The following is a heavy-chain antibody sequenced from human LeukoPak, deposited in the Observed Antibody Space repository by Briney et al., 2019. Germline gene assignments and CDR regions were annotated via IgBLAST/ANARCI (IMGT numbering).Heavy chain of an antibody. CDR1: GGSISSGSYY. D-gene: IGHD6-19*01. V-gene: IGHV4-61*02. J-gene: IGHJ4*02. CDR2: IYTSGST. CDR3: ARADSSGWYAGGVDY. Sequence: SSETLSLTCTVSGGSISSGSYYWSWIRQPAGKGLEWIGRIYTSGSTNYNPSLKSRVTISVDTSKNQFSLKLSSVTAADTAVYYCARADSSGWYAGGVDYWGQGTLVTVSS.